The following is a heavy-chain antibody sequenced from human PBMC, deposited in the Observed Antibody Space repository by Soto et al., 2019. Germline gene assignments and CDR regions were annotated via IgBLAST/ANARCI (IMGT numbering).Heavy chain of an antibody. CDR1: GFIFSRHW. CDR3: AKSEYAAALRGL. D-gene: IGHD2-2*01. Sequence: EVQLVESGGGLVQPGGSLRLSCEASGFIFSRHWMHWVRQGPGKGLDWVARIEDDGTTINYVDSLKGRFTISRDNGKHTPYLPMNNLSAQDTAVYHRAKSEYAAALRGLRGQGNLLTVS. CDR2: IEDDGTTI. J-gene: IGHJ4*02. V-gene: IGHV3-74*01.